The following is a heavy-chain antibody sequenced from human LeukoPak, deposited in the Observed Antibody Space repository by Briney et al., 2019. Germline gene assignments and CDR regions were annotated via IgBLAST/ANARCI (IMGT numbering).Heavy chain of an antibody. CDR1: GFTVSSNY. CDR2: IYSGGST. J-gene: IGHJ5*02. Sequence: PPGGSLRLSCAASGFTVSSNYMSWVRQAPGKGLEWVSVIYSGGSTYYADSVKGRFTISRDNSKNTLYLQMNSLRAEDTAVYYCAKGNYQPRTIAVTGPWFDPWGQGTLVTVSS. CDR3: AKGNYQPRTIAVTGPWFDP. D-gene: IGHD6-19*01. V-gene: IGHV3-66*01.